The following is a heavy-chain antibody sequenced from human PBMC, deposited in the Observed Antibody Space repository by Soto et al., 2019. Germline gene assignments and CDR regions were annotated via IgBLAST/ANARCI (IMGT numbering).Heavy chain of an antibody. D-gene: IGHD3-10*01. CDR2: ISYDGSNK. CDR3: ARDPRVRGVKAYNWFDP. CDR1: GFTFSSYA. Sequence: GGSLRLSCAASGFTFSSYAMHWVRQAPGKGLEWVAVISYDGSNKYYADSVKGRLTISRDNSKNTRYREMNSLRAEDTAVYYCARDPRVRGVKAYNWFDPWGQGTLVTVSS. J-gene: IGHJ5*02. V-gene: IGHV3-30-3*01.